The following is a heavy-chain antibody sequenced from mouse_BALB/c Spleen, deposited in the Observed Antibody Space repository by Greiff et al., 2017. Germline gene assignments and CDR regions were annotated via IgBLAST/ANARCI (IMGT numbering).Heavy chain of an antibody. Sequence: VQLQQSGAELVRPGSSVKISCKASGYAFSSYWMNWVKQRPGQGLEWIGQIYPGDGDTNYNGKFKGKATLTADKSSSTAYMQLSSLTSEDSAVYFCARSDYGYDAMDYWGQGTSVTVSS. D-gene: IGHD1-1*02. J-gene: IGHJ4*01. V-gene: IGHV1-80*01. CDR2: IYPGDGDT. CDR1: GYAFSSYW. CDR3: ARSDYGYDAMDY.